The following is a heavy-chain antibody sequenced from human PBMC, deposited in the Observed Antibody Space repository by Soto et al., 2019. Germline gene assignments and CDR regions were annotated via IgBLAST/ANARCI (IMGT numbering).Heavy chain of an antibody. Sequence: GASVKVSCKSSGYPFTHYGITWVRQAPGQGLEWMGWISPFNGNTNYGQTLQGRVTLTTDTSTSTVYMELRSLRSDDTAVYYCARDQSFDRSYYYGIDGWGQGTTVTVSS. CDR3: ARDQSFDRSYYYGIDG. J-gene: IGHJ6*02. CDR1: GYPFTHYG. CDR2: ISPFNGNT. V-gene: IGHV1-18*01. D-gene: IGHD3-10*01.